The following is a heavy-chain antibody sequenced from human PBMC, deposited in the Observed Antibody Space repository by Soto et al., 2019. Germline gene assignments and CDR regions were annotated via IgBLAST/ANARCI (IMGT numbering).Heavy chain of an antibody. V-gene: IGHV3-15*01. Sequence: EVQLVESGGGLVHPGGSLRLSCTASGFTFSDAWMAWVRQAPGKGLEWVGRIKSGGPTDYGAPVKGRFTVSRDDSKDTVHLQMNSLKTEDTGVYYCTWSGTNWFASWGQGTLVTVSS. CDR1: GFTFSDAW. D-gene: IGHD3-3*01. CDR2: IKSGGPT. J-gene: IGHJ5*01. CDR3: TWSGTNWFAS.